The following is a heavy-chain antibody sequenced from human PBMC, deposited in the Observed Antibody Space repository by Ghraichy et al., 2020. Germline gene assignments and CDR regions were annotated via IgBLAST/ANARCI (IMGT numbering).Heavy chain of an antibody. CDR1: GYTFTSYG. D-gene: IGHD6-6*01. V-gene: IGHV1-18*01. Sequence: ASVKVSCKASGYTFTSYGISWVRLAPGQGLEWMGWISAYNGNTNYAQKLQGRVTMTTDTSTSTAYMELRSLRSDDTAVYYCAYSRIAARARVAGQLDYWGQGTLVTGSS. J-gene: IGHJ4*02. CDR3: AYSRIAARARVAGQLDY. CDR2: ISAYNGNT.